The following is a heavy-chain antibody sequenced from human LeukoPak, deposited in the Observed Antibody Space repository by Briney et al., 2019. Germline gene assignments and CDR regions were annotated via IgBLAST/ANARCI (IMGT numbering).Heavy chain of an antibody. J-gene: IGHJ4*02. CDR1: GFTFSSYE. CDR3: ARRYCSSTSCLLDY. Sequence: PGGSLRLSCAASGFTFSSYEMNWVRQAPRKGLEWVSYISSTSGSTIYYADSVKGRFTISRDNAKNSLYLQMNSLRAEDTAVYYCARRYCSSTSCLLDYWGQGTLVTVSS. V-gene: IGHV3-48*03. D-gene: IGHD2-2*01. CDR2: ISSTSGSTI.